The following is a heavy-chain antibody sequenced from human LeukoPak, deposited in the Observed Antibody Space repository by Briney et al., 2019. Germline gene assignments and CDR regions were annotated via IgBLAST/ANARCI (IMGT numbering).Heavy chain of an antibody. CDR1: GFTFSSYS. CDR2: ISSSSDYI. CDR3: ARAAGSYYSFPDY. V-gene: IGHV3-21*01. J-gene: IGHJ4*02. D-gene: IGHD1-26*01. Sequence: GGSLRLSCAASGFTFSSYSMNWLRQAPGKGLEWVSSISSSSDYIYNADSVKGRFTISRDNAKNSLFLQMDSLRAEDTAVYYCARAAGSYYSFPDYWGRGTLVTVSS.